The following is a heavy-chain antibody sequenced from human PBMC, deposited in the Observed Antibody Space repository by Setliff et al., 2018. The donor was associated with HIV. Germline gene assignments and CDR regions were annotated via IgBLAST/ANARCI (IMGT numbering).Heavy chain of an antibody. CDR2: IHTTGST. Sequence: SETLSLTCSVSGDSISSGSYYWSWIRLPAGKGLEWIGQIHTTGSTNYNASLKSRLTMSIDTSKSQFSLKLSSVTAADTAVYYCARWVYNSAWSLDYWGQGTLVTVSS. J-gene: IGHJ4*02. CDR1: GDSISSGSYY. V-gene: IGHV4-61*09. D-gene: IGHD6-19*01. CDR3: ARWVYNSAWSLDY.